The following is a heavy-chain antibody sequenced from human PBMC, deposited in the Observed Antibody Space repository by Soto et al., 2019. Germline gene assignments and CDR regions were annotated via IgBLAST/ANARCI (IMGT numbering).Heavy chain of an antibody. V-gene: IGHV1-69*12. CDR2: SIPIFGTA. CDR1: GGTFSSCT. Sequence: QVQLVQSGAEVKKPGSSVTVSCKASGGTFSSCTISWVRQAPGQGLEWMGGSIPIFGTANYAQKFQGRVTITADESTSTAYMELSSLRSEDTAVYYCARGNHRWLQLWYFDLWGRGTLVTVSS. J-gene: IGHJ2*01. D-gene: IGHD5-12*01. CDR3: ARGNHRWLQLWYFDL.